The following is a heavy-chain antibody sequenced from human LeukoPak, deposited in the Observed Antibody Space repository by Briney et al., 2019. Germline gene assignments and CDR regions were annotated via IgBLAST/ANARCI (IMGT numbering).Heavy chain of an antibody. J-gene: IGHJ3*02. CDR3: ARGIDSSGLDAFDI. CDR1: GGTFSSYA. D-gene: IGHD3-22*01. Sequence: AVKVSCKASGGTFSSYAISWVRQAPGQGLEWMGGIILIFGTANYAQKFQGRVTITADESTSTASMELSSLRSEDTAVYYCARGIDSSGLDAFDIWGQGTMVTASS. V-gene: IGHV1-69*01. CDR2: IILIFGTA.